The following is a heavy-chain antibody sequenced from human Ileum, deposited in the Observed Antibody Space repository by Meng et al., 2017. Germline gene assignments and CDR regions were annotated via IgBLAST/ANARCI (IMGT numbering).Heavy chain of an antibody. CDR1: SGSIRSNTY. CDR2: ISHSGSA. CDR3: ARHGGYSQDF. V-gene: IGHV4-4*02. D-gene: IGHD4-23*01. J-gene: IGHJ4*02. Sequence: QVQWQESGPGLVRASGPPSLTCAVSSGSIRSNTYWSWVRQPPGKGLEWIGQISHSGSAYYNPSLKSRVTMSVDKSKSQFSLMLTSVTAADTAIYYCARHGGYSQDFWGQGTLVTVSS.